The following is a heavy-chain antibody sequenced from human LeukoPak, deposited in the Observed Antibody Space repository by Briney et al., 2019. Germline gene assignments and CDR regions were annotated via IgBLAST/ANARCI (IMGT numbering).Heavy chain of an antibody. D-gene: IGHD3-9*01. CDR2: IGSSSSYI. Sequence: GGSLRLSCAASGFTFSSYSMNWVRQAPGKGLEWVSSIGSSSSYIYYADSVKGRFSISRDNAKNSLYPQMNSLRAEDTAVYYCASWYYDILTGYPTNFWGQGTLVTVSS. CDR1: GFTFSSYS. V-gene: IGHV3-21*01. J-gene: IGHJ4*02. CDR3: ASWYYDILTGYPTNF.